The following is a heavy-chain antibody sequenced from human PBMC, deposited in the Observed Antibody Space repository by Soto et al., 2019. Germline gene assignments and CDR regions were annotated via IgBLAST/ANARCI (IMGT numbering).Heavy chain of an antibody. Sequence: QVQLVESGGGVVQPGRSLRLSCAASGFTFSSYGMHWVRQAPGKGLEWVSVISYDGSNKYYAESVQGRFTISRDNSKNTLYLQMNSLRAEDTAVYYCAQSQQPRWYYDRSGFASGGLYYGMDVGGQGTTVTVSS. D-gene: IGHD3-22*01. CDR2: ISYDGSNK. V-gene: IGHV3-30*18. CDR3: AQSQQPRWYYDRSGFASGGLYYGMDV. CDR1: GFTFSSYG. J-gene: IGHJ6*02.